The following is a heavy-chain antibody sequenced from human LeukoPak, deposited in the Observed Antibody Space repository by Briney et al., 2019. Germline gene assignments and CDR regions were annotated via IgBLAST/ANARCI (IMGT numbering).Heavy chain of an antibody. J-gene: IGHJ4*02. D-gene: IGHD2-2*02. CDR1: GGSISSSTYY. CDR3: ASSPGGYCSSASCYTGGYFDY. Sequence: SETLSLTCTVSGGSISSSTYYWVWIRQPPGKGLEWIGSIYYNGNTYYNPSLKSRVTISVDTSKNQFSLRLSSVTATDRAVYYCASSPGGYCSSASCYTGGYFDYWGQGSLVTASS. V-gene: IGHV4-39*01. CDR2: IYYNGNT.